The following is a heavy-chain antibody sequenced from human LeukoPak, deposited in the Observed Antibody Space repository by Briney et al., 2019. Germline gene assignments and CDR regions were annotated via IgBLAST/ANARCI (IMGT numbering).Heavy chain of an antibody. V-gene: IGHV3-30*18. J-gene: IGHJ3*02. D-gene: IGHD3-3*01. Sequence: GGSLRLSCAASGFGFNNYGMHWVRQAPGKGLEWVAVISYDGSNKYYADSVKGRFTISRDNSKNTLYLQMNSLRAEDTAVYYCANLASGRDDAFDIWGQGTMVTVSS. CDR1: GFGFNNYG. CDR3: ANLASGRDDAFDI. CDR2: ISYDGSNK.